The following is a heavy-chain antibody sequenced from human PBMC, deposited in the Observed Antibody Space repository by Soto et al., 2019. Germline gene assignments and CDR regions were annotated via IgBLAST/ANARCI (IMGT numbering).Heavy chain of an antibody. Sequence: PSETLSLTCAVYGGSFSGYYWSWIRQPPGKGLEWIGEINHSGSTNYNPSLKSRVTISVDTSKNQFSLKLSSVTAADTAVYYCARARVDSGYGKRFGLWGQGTLVTVSS. CDR3: ARARVDSGYGKRFGL. J-gene: IGHJ4*02. V-gene: IGHV4-34*01. CDR2: INHSGST. CDR1: GGSFSGYY. D-gene: IGHD5-12*01.